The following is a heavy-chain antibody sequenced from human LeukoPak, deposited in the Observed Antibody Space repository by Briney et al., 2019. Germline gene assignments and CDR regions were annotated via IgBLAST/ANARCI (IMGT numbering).Heavy chain of an antibody. Sequence: GGTLTLSCTASGLIISDYDMHWVRQAPGKGLEWVTFIRYDGTNKYYADSVKGRFTISRDNSKNTLYLQMDSLRTEDTAVYYCAKDRYCSSTSCSFGTTWFDPWGQGTLVTVSS. D-gene: IGHD2-2*01. CDR1: GLIISDYD. J-gene: IGHJ5*02. CDR2: IRYDGTNK. CDR3: AKDRYCSSTSCSFGTTWFDP. V-gene: IGHV3-30*02.